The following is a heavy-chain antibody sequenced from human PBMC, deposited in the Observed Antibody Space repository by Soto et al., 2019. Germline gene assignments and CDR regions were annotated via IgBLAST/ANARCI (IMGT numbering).Heavy chain of an antibody. CDR2: INPNSGGT. CDR1: GYTFTGYY. V-gene: IGHV1-2*04. CDR3: ARVGYCSSTSCRPLDYYYGMDV. D-gene: IGHD2-2*01. Sequence: ASVKVSCKASGYTFTGYYMHWVRQAPGQGLEWMGWINPNSGGTNYAQKFQCWVTMTRDTSISTAYMELSRLRSDDTAVYYCARVGYCSSTSCRPLDYYYGMDVWG. J-gene: IGHJ6*02.